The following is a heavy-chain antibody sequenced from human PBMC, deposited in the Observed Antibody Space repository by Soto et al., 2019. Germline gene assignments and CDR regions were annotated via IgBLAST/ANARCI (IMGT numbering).Heavy chain of an antibody. Sequence: SETLSLTCTVSGGSISSYYWSWIRQPPGKGLEWIGYIYYSGSTNYNPSLKSRVTISVDTSKNQFSLKLSSVTAADTAVYYCARGETTEPTLFDYWGQGTLVTVSS. CDR1: GGSISSYY. J-gene: IGHJ4*02. CDR3: ARGETTEPTLFDY. D-gene: IGHD4-17*01. CDR2: IYYSGST. V-gene: IGHV4-59*01.